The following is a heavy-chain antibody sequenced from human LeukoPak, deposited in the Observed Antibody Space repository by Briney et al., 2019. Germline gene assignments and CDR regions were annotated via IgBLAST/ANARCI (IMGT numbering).Heavy chain of an antibody. CDR2: IRSKAYGGTT. V-gene: IGHV3-49*04. J-gene: IGHJ4*02. CDR3: TRVDDSSGYYPYYFDY. D-gene: IGHD3-22*01. Sequence: PGGSLRLSCTASGFSFGDYAMSWVRQAPGKGLEWVGFIRSKAYGGTTEYAASVKGRFTISRDDSKSIAYLQMTSLKTEDTALYYCTRVDDSSGYYPYYFDYWGQGTLVTVSS. CDR1: GFSFGDYA.